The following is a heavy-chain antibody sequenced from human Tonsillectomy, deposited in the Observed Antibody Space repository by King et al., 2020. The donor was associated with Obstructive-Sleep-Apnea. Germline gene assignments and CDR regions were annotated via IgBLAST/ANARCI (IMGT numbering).Heavy chain of an antibody. D-gene: IGHD3-9*01. J-gene: IGHJ4*02. CDR3: AKDRAPYDILTGDY. V-gene: IGHV3-30*02. CDR1: GFTFSTYG. CDR2: IRYDDSDK. Sequence: VQLVESGGGVVQPGRSLKLSCAASGFTFSTYGMHWVRQAPGKGLEWVAFIRYDDSDKYYADSVKGRFTISRDNSKNTLYLQMNSRRDEDTAVYYCAKDRAPYDILTGDYWGQGTLVTVSS.